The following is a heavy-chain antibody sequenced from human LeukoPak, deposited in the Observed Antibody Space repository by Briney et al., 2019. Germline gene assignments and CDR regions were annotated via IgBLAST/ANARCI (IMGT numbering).Heavy chain of an antibody. CDR2: IYYSGST. Sequence: SETLPLTCTVSGGSISSYYWSWIRQPPGKGLEWIGYIYYSGSTNYNPSLKSRVTISVDTSKNQFSLKLSSVTAADTAVYYCARGPVVAATYVDYWGQGTLVTVSS. CDR3: ARGPVVAATYVDY. J-gene: IGHJ4*02. CDR1: GGSISSYY. D-gene: IGHD2-15*01. V-gene: IGHV4-59*01.